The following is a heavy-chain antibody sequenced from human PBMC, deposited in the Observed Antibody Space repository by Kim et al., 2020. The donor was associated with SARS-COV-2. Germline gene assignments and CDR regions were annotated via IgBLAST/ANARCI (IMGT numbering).Heavy chain of an antibody. CDR1: GGSISSSSYY. J-gene: IGHJ5*02. CDR2: IYYSGST. D-gene: IGHD1-1*01. Sequence: SETLSLTCTVSGGSISSSSYYWGWIRQPPGKGLEWIGSIYYSGSTYYNPSLKSRVTISVDTSKNQFSLKLSSVTAADTAVYYCAIHQLLPLRYWFDPWGQGTLVTVSS. CDR3: AIHQLLPLRYWFDP. V-gene: IGHV4-39*01.